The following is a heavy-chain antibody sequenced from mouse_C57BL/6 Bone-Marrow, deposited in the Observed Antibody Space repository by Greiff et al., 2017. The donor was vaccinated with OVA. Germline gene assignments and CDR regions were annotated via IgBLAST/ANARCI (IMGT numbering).Heavy chain of an antibody. CDR1: GYTFTDYY. Sequence: QVQLQQSGAELVKPGASVKISCKASGYTFTDYYINWVKQRPGQGLEWIGKIGPGSGSTYYNEKFKGKATLTADKSSSTAYMQLSSLTSEDSAVYIGARDYYGSSYRNAMDYWGQGTSVTVSS. V-gene: IGHV1-77*01. CDR3: ARDYYGSSYRNAMDY. J-gene: IGHJ4*01. D-gene: IGHD1-1*01. CDR2: IGPGSGST.